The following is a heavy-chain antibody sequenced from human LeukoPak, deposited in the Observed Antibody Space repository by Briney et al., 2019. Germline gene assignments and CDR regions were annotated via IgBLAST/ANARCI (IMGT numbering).Heavy chain of an antibody. V-gene: IGHV3-23*01. Sequence: GGSLRLSSAASGFIFSAYAMSWVRQALGKGLEWVSTIRGGAEGTYYADSVKAEFTVSRDKSKNTLYLQMNSLRAEDTAVYYCAKPIVGATVIFDYWGQGTLVTVSS. J-gene: IGHJ4*02. CDR1: GFIFSAYA. CDR3: AKPIVGATVIFDY. CDR2: IRGGAEGT. D-gene: IGHD1-26*01.